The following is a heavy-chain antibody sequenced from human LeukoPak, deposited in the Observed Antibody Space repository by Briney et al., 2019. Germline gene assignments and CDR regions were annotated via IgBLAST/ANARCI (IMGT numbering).Heavy chain of an antibody. CDR2: ISSSGSTI. Sequence: PGGSLRLSCAASGFTFSSYEMNWVRQAPGKGLEWVSYISSSGSTIYYADSVKGRFTISRDNAKNSLYLQMNSLRAEDTAVYYCAQDYGGNSRFQHWGQGTLVTVSS. CDR1: GFTFSSYE. CDR3: AQDYGGNSRFQH. V-gene: IGHV3-48*03. D-gene: IGHD4-23*01. J-gene: IGHJ1*01.